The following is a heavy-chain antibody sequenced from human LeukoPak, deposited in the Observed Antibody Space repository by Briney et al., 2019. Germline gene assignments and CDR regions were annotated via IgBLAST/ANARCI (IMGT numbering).Heavy chain of an antibody. CDR1: GFTFSNYG. J-gene: IGHJ4*02. D-gene: IGHD3-10*01. CDR2: IWYDGSNK. Sequence: PGGSLRLSCAASGFTFSNYGMHWVRQAPGKGLEWVAVIWYDGSNKYYADSVKGRFTISRDNSKNTLYLQMNSLRAEDTAVYYCAKDLLLWFGELTYDYWGQGTLVTVSS. CDR3: AKDLLLWFGELTYDY. V-gene: IGHV3-33*06.